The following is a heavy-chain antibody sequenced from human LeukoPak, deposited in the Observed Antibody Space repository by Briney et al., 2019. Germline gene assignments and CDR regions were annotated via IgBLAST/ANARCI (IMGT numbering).Heavy chain of an antibody. CDR3: ARVGSGWEEEYSDY. CDR2: INPNSGGT. CDR1: GYTFTGYY. D-gene: IGHD6-19*01. Sequence: PGASVKVSCKASGYTFTGYYMHWVRQAPGQGLEWMGWINPNSGGTNYAQKFQGRVTMTRDTSISTAYMELSRLRSDDTAVYYCARVGSGWEEEYSDYWGQGTLVTVSS. J-gene: IGHJ4*02. V-gene: IGHV1-2*02.